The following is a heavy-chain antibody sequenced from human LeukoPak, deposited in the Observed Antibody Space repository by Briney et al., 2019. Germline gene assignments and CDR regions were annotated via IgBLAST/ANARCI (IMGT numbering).Heavy chain of an antibody. CDR1: GFTFSSYG. CDR3: AKDPSAPYFDY. Sequence: GGSLRLSCAASGFTFSSYGMHWVRQAPGKELEWVAVISYDGSNKCYADSVKGRFTISRDNSKNTLYLQMNSLRAEDTAVYYCAKDPSAPYFDYWGQGTLVTVSS. CDR2: ISYDGSNK. V-gene: IGHV3-30*18. J-gene: IGHJ4*02.